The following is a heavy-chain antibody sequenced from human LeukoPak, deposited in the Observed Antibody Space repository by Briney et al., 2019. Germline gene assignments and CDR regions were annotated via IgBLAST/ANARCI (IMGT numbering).Heavy chain of an antibody. Sequence: SETLSLTCTVSGGSISSYYWSWIRQPPGKGLEWIGYISYSGSTNCNPSLKSRVTISIDTSKNQLSLKLTSVTAADTAVYYCARGSAGAAGGSWGQGTLVTVSS. CDR2: ISYSGST. CDR1: GGSISSYY. J-gene: IGHJ5*02. D-gene: IGHD6-13*01. CDR3: ARGSAGAAGGS. V-gene: IGHV4-59*01.